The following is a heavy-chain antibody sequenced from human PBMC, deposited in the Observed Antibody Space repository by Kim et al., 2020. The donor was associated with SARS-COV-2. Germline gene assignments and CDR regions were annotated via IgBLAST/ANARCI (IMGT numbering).Heavy chain of an antibody. V-gene: IGHV1-69*04. CDR2: IIPILGIA. CDR3: ARHTLGMFRGAFDI. J-gene: IGHJ3*02. Sequence: SVKVSCKASGGTFSSYAISWVRQAPGQGLEWMGRIIPILGIANYAQKFQGRVTITADKSTSTAYMELSSLRSEDTAVYYCARHTLGMFRGAFDIWGQGTMVTVSS. CDR1: GGTFSSYA. D-gene: IGHD3-16*01.